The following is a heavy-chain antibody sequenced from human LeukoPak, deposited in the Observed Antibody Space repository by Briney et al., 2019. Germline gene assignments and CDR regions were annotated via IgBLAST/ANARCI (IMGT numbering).Heavy chain of an antibody. CDR2: ISSSSSYI. CDR3: ARDPSVVPTAVNWFDP. J-gene: IGHJ5*02. V-gene: IGHV3-21*01. D-gene: IGHD2-2*01. Sequence: GGSLRLSCAASGFTFSSYSMNWVRQAPGKGLEWVSSISSSSSYIYYADSLKGRFSISRDNAKNSLYLQMNSLRAEDTGVYYCARDPSVVPTAVNWFDPWGQGTLVTVSP. CDR1: GFTFSSYS.